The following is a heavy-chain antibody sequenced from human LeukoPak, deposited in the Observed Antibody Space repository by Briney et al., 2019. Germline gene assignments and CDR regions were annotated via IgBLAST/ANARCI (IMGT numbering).Heavy chain of an antibody. CDR3: ARVLSPYGDPAPFDY. J-gene: IGHJ4*02. CDR1: GGSISSHY. CDR2: IYYSGST. V-gene: IGHV4-59*11. D-gene: IGHD4-17*01. Sequence: SETLSLTCTVSGGSISSHYWSWIRQPPGKGLEWIGYIYYSGSTNYNPSLKSRVTISVDTSKNQFSLKLSSVTAADTAVYYCARVLSPYGDPAPFDYWGQGTLVTVSS.